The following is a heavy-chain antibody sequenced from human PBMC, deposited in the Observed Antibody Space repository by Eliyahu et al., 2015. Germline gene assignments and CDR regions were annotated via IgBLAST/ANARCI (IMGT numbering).Heavy chain of an antibody. V-gene: IGHV4-38-2*01. CDR2: TYDSGNT. Sequence: QVQLQESGPGLVRPSETLSLTCAVSGYSIRDGYHWGWIRQSPGRGLEWIGGTYDSGNTYYSPALKSRVTISLDTLKNQYSLKLTSVTDADTAVYYCARVWRWKYDGYDIWGQGKRVTVSS. J-gene: IGHJ3*02. CDR3: ARVWRWKYDGYDI. CDR1: GYSIRDGYH. D-gene: IGHD5-24*01.